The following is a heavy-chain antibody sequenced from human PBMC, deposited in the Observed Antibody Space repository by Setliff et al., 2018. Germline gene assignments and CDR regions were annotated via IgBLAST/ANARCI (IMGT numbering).Heavy chain of an antibody. CDR1: GFTFSNAW. J-gene: IGHJ3*02. Sequence: GGSLRLSCAASGFTFSNAWMNWVRQAPGKGLEWVGRIRGRTDNYATAYAASVRGRFTISRDDSKNTAYLQMNSLKTEDTAVYYCTFARDGYDVFDIWGQGTMVTVSS. CDR2: IRGRTDNYAT. CDR3: TFARDGYDVFDI. D-gene: IGHD5-18*01. V-gene: IGHV3-73*01.